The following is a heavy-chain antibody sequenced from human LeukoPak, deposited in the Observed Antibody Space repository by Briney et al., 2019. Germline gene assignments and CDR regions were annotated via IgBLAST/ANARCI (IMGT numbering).Heavy chain of an antibody. Sequence: GGSLRLSCAASGFTFSSYAMSWVRQAPGKGLEWVSAISGSGGSTYYADSVKGRFTISRDNSKNTVDLQMNSLRAEDTAVYYCARGASSAYYVDYWGQGTLVSVSS. D-gene: IGHD3-22*01. V-gene: IGHV3-23*01. CDR2: ISGSGGST. CDR3: ARGASSAYYVDY. J-gene: IGHJ4*02. CDR1: GFTFSSYA.